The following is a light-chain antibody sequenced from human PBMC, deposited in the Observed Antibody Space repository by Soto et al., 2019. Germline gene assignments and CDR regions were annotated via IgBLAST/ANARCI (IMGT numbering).Light chain of an antibody. CDR1: ESVRTN. J-gene: IGKJ4*01. Sequence: IEMTQSPATLSLAPGERVTLSCRAIESVRTNLAWYQQTAGQAPRLLIYGASTRETGIPARFSGSGAGTECTLTISGLQSEDFAVDYCQQYHTWPITFGGGTKVDIK. CDR3: QQYHTWPIT. V-gene: IGKV3-15*01. CDR2: GAS.